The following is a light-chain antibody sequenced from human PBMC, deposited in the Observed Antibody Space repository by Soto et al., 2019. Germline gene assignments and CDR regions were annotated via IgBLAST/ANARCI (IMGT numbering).Light chain of an antibody. CDR3: QQYMSSVT. J-gene: IGKJ1*01. V-gene: IGKV3-20*01. Sequence: EIVLTQSPGSLSLSPGERATLSCRASQSGDNTFFAWYQKKPGQAPRLLMYGVSKRATGIPDRFSGSGPGTDFTLTISRLEPEDFAVYYCQQYMSSVTFGQGTRVEIK. CDR1: QSGDNTF. CDR2: GVS.